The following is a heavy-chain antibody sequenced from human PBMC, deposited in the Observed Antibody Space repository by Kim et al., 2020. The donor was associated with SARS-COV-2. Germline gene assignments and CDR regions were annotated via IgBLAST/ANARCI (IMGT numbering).Heavy chain of an antibody. CDR1: GYTFTSYA. Sequence: ASVKVSCKASGYTFTSYAMHWVRQAPGQRLEWMGWINAGNGNTKYSQKFQGRVTITRDTSASTAYMELSSLRSEDTAVYYCARSFKKYYYGSGPIKSYYYGMDVWGQGTTVTVSS. CDR3: ARSFKKYYYGSGPIKSYYYGMDV. CDR2: INAGNGNT. J-gene: IGHJ6*02. V-gene: IGHV1-3*01. D-gene: IGHD3-10*01.